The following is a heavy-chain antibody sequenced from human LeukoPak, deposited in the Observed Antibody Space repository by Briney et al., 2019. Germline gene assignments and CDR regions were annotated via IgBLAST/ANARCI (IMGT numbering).Heavy chain of an antibody. Sequence: SETLSLTCTVSGGSISSYYWSWIRQHPGKGLEWIGYIYYSGSTYYNPSLKSRVTISVDTSKNQFSLKLSSVTAADTAVYYCARYSSSWYYVYWGQGTLVTVSS. CDR3: ARYSSSWYYVY. CDR2: IYYSGST. CDR1: GGSISSYY. V-gene: IGHV4-59*06. J-gene: IGHJ4*02. D-gene: IGHD6-13*01.